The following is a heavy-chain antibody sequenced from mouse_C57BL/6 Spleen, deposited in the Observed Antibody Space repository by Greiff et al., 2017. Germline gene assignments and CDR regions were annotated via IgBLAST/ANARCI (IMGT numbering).Heavy chain of an antibody. Sequence: EVKLMESGEGLVKPGGSLKLSCAASGFTFSSYAMSWVRQTPEKRLAWVAYFSSGGDYIYYADTVKGRFTISRDNARNTLYLQMSSLKSVDTAMYYLTRQDYVWFAYWGQGTLVTVSA. CDR1: GFTFSSYA. J-gene: IGHJ3*01. D-gene: IGHD2-4*01. V-gene: IGHV5-9-1*02. CDR2: FSSGGDYI. CDR3: TRQDYVWFAY.